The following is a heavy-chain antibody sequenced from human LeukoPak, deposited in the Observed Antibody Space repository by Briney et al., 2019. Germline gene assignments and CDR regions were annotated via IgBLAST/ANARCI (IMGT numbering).Heavy chain of an antibody. CDR3: ARGHRARYFDWLRVPYYFDY. Sequence: PSETLSLTCAVYGGSFSGYYWSWIRQPPGKGLEWIGEINHSGSTNYNPSLKGRVTISVDTSKNQFSLKLSSVTAADTAVYYCARGHRARYFDWLRVPYYFDYWGQGTLVTVSS. CDR2: INHSGST. V-gene: IGHV4-34*01. D-gene: IGHD3-9*01. J-gene: IGHJ4*02. CDR1: GGSFSGYY.